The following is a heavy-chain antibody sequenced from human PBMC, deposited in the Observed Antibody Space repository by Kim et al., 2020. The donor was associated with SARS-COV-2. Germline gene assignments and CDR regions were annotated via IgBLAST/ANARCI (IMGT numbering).Heavy chain of an antibody. CDR3: ARDGKSSTMRGRNWFDP. D-gene: IGHD3-22*01. CDR1: GYTFTGYY. V-gene: IGHV1-2*04. Sequence: ASVKVSCKASGYTFTGYYMHWVRQAPGQGLEWMGWINPNSGGTNYAQKFQGWVTMTRDTSISTAYMELSRLRSDDTAVYYCARDGKSSTMRGRNWFDPWGQGTLVTVSS. CDR2: INPNSGGT. J-gene: IGHJ5*02.